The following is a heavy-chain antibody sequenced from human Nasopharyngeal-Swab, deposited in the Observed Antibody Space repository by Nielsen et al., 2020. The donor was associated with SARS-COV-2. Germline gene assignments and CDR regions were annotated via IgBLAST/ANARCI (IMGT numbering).Heavy chain of an antibody. D-gene: IGHD6-6*01. CDR2: IYFSGYT. CDR3: ARDAQAARQFDY. V-gene: IGHV4-4*07. J-gene: IGHJ4*02. Sequence: WIRQPPGKGLEWIGRIYFSGYTNYSPSLKSRVTMSADTSKNQFSLKLTSVTAADTAVYFCARDAQAARQFDYWGQGALVTVSS.